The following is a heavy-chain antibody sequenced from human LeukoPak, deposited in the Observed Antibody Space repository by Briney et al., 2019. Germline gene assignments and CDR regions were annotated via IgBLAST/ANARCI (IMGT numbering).Heavy chain of an antibody. CDR3: ARALTTTMAPG. J-gene: IGHJ4*02. CDR1: GFTFSSYE. D-gene: IGHD5-18*01. Sequence: GGSLRLSCAASGFTFSSYEMNWVRQAPGKGLEWVSYISSSGSTIYYADSVKGRFTISRDNAKNSLYLQMNSLRADDTAVYYCARALTTTMAPGGGQGTLVTVSS. CDR2: ISSSGSTI. V-gene: IGHV3-48*03.